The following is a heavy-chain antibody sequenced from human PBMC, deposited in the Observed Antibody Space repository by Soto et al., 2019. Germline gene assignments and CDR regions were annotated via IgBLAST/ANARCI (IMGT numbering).Heavy chain of an antibody. V-gene: IGHV4-34*01. CDR1: GGSFSGYY. CDR3: ARGGTGGMDL. CDR2: INHSGST. J-gene: IGHJ6*02. Sequence: QVQLQQWGAGLLKPSETLSLTCAVYGGSFSGYYWSWIRQPPGKGLEWIGEINHSGSTNYNPSLKSRDTISVDTSKNQFSLKLSSVTAAETAVYYCARGGTGGMDLWGQGTTVTVSS. D-gene: IGHD1-1*01.